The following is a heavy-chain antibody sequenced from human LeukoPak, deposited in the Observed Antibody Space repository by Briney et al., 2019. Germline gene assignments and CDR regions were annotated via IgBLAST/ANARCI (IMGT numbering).Heavy chain of an antibody. J-gene: IGHJ6*02. CDR1: GFTFSSYA. CDR3: AKDGIRYSSSWYNYYYGMDV. V-gene: IGHV3-23*01. CDR2: ISGSGGST. Sequence: GGSLRLSCAASGFTFSSYAVSWVRQAPGKGLEWVSAISGSGGSTYYADSVKGRFTISRDNSKNTLYLQMNSLRAEDTAVYYCAKDGIRYSSSWYNYYYGMDVWGQGTTVTVSS. D-gene: IGHD6-13*01.